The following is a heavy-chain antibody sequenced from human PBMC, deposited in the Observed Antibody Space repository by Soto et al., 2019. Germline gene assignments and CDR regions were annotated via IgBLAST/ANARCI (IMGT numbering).Heavy chain of an antibody. CDR3: AKYQPPEFGP. V-gene: IGHV4-30-4*08. J-gene: IGHJ5*02. D-gene: IGHD2-2*01. CDR1: VASSGSGDDY. Sequence: TLSLTGSVSVASSGSGDDYWTWIRQSPGKGLEWIGYISDSGSTFYNPSLRSRLTIALDTSKNHFSLKLNSVTAADTAVYYCAKYQPPEFGPWGQGIPVTVSS. CDR2: ISDSGST.